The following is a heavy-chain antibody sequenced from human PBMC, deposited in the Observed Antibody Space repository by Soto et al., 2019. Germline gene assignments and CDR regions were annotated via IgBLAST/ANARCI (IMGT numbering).Heavy chain of an antibody. CDR2: ISSSGSSM. D-gene: IGHD5-12*01. Sequence: GGSLRLSCAASGFTFVDYYISFIRHSPWKGLEWVSYISSSGSSMYHADSVKGRFTISRDNTKNSLYLQMNSLRAEDTAVYYCARDRIGDGYNDPFAYWGQGTLVTVSS. CDR1: GFTFVDYY. CDR3: ARDRIGDGYNDPFAY. V-gene: IGHV3-11*01. J-gene: IGHJ4*02.